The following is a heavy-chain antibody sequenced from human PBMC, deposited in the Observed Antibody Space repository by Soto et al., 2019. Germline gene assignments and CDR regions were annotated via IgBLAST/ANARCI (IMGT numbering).Heavy chain of an antibody. CDR3: ARGGGSDSFDY. V-gene: IGHV4-30-2*01. D-gene: IGHD1-26*01. CDR2: INHLETT. J-gene: IGHJ4*02. CDR1: GASISCGGYS. Sequence: SETLSLTCTVSGASISCGGYSWSWIRQTPGKGLEWIGYINHLETTFYNPSFESRLTLSIDRAKNQFSLKLHSMSAADRAVYFCARGGGSDSFDYWGQGILVTVSS.